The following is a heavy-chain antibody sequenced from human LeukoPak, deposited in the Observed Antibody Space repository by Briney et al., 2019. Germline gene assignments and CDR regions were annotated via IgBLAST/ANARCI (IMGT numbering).Heavy chain of an antibody. D-gene: IGHD3-16*01. CDR2: IRSKAYGGTT. Sequence: GGSLRLSCAASGFTFSSHAMSWVRKAPGKGLEWVGFIRSKAYGGTTEYAASVRGRYTISRDDSKSIAYLQMNSLKTEDTAVYYCARDGRFPFDYWGQGTLVTVSS. CDR3: ARDGRFPFDY. J-gene: IGHJ4*02. CDR1: GFTFSSHA. V-gene: IGHV3-49*04.